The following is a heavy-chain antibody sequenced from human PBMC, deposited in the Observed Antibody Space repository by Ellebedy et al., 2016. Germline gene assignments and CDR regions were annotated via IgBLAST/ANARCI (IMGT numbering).Heavy chain of an antibody. CDR2: ISAYNGNT. J-gene: IGHJ5*02. CDR1: GGTFSSYA. Sequence: ASVKVSCKASGGTFSSYAISWVRQAPGQGLEWMGWISAYNGNTNYAQKLQGRVTMTTDTSTSTAYMELRSLRSEDTAVYYCARDRLYPDLYNWFDPWGQGTLVTVSS. CDR3: ARDRLYPDLYNWFDP. D-gene: IGHD5/OR15-5a*01. V-gene: IGHV1-18*01.